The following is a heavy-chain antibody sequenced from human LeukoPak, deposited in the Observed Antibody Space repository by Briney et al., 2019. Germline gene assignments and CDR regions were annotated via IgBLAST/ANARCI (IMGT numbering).Heavy chain of an antibody. CDR3: ARGTGNFYDSSGYYFLDS. CDR1: GFTLSSYW. D-gene: IGHD3-22*01. J-gene: IGHJ5*01. Sequence: GGSLRLSCAGSGFTLSSYWMHWVRQAPGKGLVWVSRMNTDVSSTRYADFVKSRFTISRDNAKSTVYLQMNSLRADDTAVYYCARGTGNFYDSSGYYFLDSWGQGTLITVAS. V-gene: IGHV3-74*01. CDR2: MNTDVSST.